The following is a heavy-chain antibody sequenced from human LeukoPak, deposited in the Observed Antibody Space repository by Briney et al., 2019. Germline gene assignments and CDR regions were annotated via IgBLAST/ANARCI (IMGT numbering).Heavy chain of an antibody. CDR2: IYYSGST. Sequence: SQTLSLTCTVSGGSISSGDYYWSWIRQPPGTGLEWIGYIYYSGSTYYNPSLKSRVTIPEDTSKNQFSLKLSSVTAADTAVYYCARDRISDYVIYGMDVWGKGTTVTVSS. D-gene: IGHD4-17*01. V-gene: IGHV4-30-4*01. CDR3: ARDRISDYVIYGMDV. J-gene: IGHJ6*04. CDR1: GGSISSGDYY.